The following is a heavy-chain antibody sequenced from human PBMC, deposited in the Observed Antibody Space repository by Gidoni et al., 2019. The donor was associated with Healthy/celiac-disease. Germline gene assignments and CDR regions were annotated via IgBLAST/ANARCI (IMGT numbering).Heavy chain of an antibody. J-gene: IGHJ4*02. CDR1: GGSFSGYY. V-gene: IGHV4-34*01. CDR2: INHSGST. CDR3: ARSRRAFDY. Sequence: QVQLQQWCAGLLKPSETLSLTCAVYGGSFSGYYWSWIRQPPGKGLEWIGEINHSGSTNYNPSLKSRVTISVDTSKSQFSLKLSSVTAADTAVYYCARSRRAFDYWGQGTLVTVSS.